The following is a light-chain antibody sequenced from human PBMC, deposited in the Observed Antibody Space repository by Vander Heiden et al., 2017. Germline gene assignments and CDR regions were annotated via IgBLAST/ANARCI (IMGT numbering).Light chain of an antibody. Sequence: DIQMTQSPSTLSASVGDRVTITCQASHDISNYLNWYQQKPGKAPKLLIYGASSLETGVPSRFSGSGSGADFTFTISSLQPEDIATYYCQQYYNLPITFGQGTRLEIK. CDR1: HDISNY. J-gene: IGKJ5*01. V-gene: IGKV1-33*01. CDR3: QQYYNLPIT. CDR2: GAS.